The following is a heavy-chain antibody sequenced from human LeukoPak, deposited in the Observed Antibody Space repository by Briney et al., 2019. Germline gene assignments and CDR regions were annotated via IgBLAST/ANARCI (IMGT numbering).Heavy chain of an antibody. CDR2: ISSSSSYI. J-gene: IGHJ4*02. CDR1: GFTFSSYS. V-gene: IGHV3-21*01. CDR3: ARDLGYDSSGYYDPFFDY. D-gene: IGHD3-22*01. Sequence: RESLRLSCAAAGFTFSSYSMNCVRQAPEKGLEWGSSISSSSSYIYYADSVKGRFTISRDNAKDSLYLQMNSLRAEDTAVYYCARDLGYDSSGYYDPFFDYWGQGTLVTVSS.